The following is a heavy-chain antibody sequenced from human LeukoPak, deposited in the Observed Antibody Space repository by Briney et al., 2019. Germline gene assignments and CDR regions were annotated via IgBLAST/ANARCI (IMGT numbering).Heavy chain of an antibody. J-gene: IGHJ3*02. D-gene: IGHD2-21*02. Sequence: ASVKVSCKASGYTFTSYSLNWVRQAPGQGLEWMGTINPSGGTTNYAQKFQGRITMTRDTSTTTVYMELSSLRSEDTAVYYCARELISGDWTWDIWGQGTMATVSS. CDR1: GYTFTSYS. CDR3: ARELISGDWTWDI. CDR2: INPSGGTT. V-gene: IGHV1-46*01.